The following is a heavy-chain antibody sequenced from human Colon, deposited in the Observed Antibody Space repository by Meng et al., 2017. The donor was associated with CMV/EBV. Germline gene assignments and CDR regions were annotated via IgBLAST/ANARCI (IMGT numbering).Heavy chain of an antibody. CDR1: GVSLSGYH. J-gene: IGHJ5*02. V-gene: IGHV4-34*01. CDR3: ARQIWSGSLYNWFDP. D-gene: IGHD3-3*01. Sequence: SETLSLTCAVSGVSLSGYHWSWIRQAPGKDLEWIGDINHNGITKYNPSLKRRLTISVDMSENEFSLRLSSLTAADTAVYYCARQIWSGSLYNWFDPWGQGTLVTVSS. CDR2: INHNGIT.